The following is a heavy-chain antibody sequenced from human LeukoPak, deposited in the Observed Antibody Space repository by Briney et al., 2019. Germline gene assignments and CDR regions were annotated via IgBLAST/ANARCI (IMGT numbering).Heavy chain of an antibody. CDR1: GFTVSTNS. J-gene: IGHJ3*02. D-gene: IGHD1-26*01. CDR2: IYSDNT. V-gene: IGHV3-66*01. Sequence: GGSLRLSCTVSGFTVSTNSMSWVRQAPGKGLEWVSFIYSDNTHYSDSVKGRFTISRENAKNSLYLQMNSLRAGDTAVYYCARVGGATDAFDIWGQGTMVAVSS. CDR3: ARVGGATDAFDI.